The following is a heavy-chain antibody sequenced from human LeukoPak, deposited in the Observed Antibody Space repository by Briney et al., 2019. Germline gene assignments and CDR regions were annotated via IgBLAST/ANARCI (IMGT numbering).Heavy chain of an antibody. Sequence: SVKVSCKASGGTFSSYAISWVQQAPGQGLEWMGGIIPIFGTANYAQKFQGRVTITADESTSTAYMELSSLRSEDTAVYYCARVARWLQLLPHYYGMDVWGQGTTVTVSS. CDR1: GGTFSSYA. J-gene: IGHJ6*02. D-gene: IGHD5-24*01. CDR2: IIPIFGTA. V-gene: IGHV1-69*13. CDR3: ARVARWLQLLPHYYGMDV.